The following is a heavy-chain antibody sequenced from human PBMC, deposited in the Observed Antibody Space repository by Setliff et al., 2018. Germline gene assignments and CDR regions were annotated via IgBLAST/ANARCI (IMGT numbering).Heavy chain of an antibody. V-gene: IGHV4-61*09. J-gene: IGHJ4*02. CDR2: FHTGGAT. CDR1: GGSISSGGFY. D-gene: IGHD3-10*01. Sequence: PSETLSLTCSVSGGSISSGGFYWGWIRQSAGRGLEWIGHFHTGGATDYNLSLKSRVTISLDSSKNQFSLRLRSVTAADAAVYFCARESATIGEFPLYYFDKWGQGIPVTVSS. CDR3: ARESATIGEFPLYYFDK.